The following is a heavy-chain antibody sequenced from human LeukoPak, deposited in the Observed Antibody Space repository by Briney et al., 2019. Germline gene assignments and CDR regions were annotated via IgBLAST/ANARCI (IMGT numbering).Heavy chain of an antibody. CDR1: GYTFISYD. CDR2: MNPKSGNT. CDR3: ARRSRSSYSGYMDV. Sequence: ASVKVSCKASGYTFISYDIVWLRQATGQGLEWMGYMNPKSGNTDYVQNFQGRVTMTRDTSITTAYMELSGLRSEDTAVYYCARRSRSSYSGYMDVWGKGTTVTVSS. J-gene: IGHJ6*03. D-gene: IGHD3-10*01. V-gene: IGHV1-8*01.